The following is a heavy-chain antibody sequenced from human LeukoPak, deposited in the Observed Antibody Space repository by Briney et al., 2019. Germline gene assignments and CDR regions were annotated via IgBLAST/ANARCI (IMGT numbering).Heavy chain of an antibody. J-gene: IGHJ4*02. Sequence: NPSETLSLTCTVSGGSISSYYWSWIRQPPGKGLEWIGYIYYSGSTNYNPSLKSRVTISVDTSKNQFSLKLSSVTAADTAVYYCARERGYGSGSYPDYWGQGTLVTVSS. D-gene: IGHD3-10*01. CDR3: ARERGYGSGSYPDY. V-gene: IGHV4-59*01. CDR1: GGSISSYY. CDR2: IYYSGST.